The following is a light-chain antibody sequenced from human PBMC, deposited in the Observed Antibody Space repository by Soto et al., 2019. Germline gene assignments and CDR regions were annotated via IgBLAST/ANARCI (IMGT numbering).Light chain of an antibody. V-gene: IGLV2-18*02. CDR2: EVS. Sequence: QSALTQPPSVSGSPGQSVTISCTGTSSDVGSYNRVSWYQQPPGTAPKLIIYEVSNRPSGVPDRFSGSKSGNTASLTISGLQAEDEADYFCTSFTSSRTVVFGGGTKLTVL. CDR1: SSDVGSYNR. CDR3: TSFTSSRTVV. J-gene: IGLJ2*01.